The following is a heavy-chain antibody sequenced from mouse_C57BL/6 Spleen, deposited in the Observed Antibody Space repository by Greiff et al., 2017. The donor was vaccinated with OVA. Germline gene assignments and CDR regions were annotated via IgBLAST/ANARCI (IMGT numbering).Heavy chain of an antibody. Sequence: EVQVVESGGGLVQPKGSLKLSCAASGFTFNTYAMHWVRQAPGQGLEWVARIRSKSSNYATSYAVSVKARFTISRDDSQSMLYLQMNNLKTEDTAMYYCVIYDYVYAMDYWGQGTSVTVSS. D-gene: IGHD2-4*01. CDR3: VIYDYVYAMDY. CDR2: IRSKSSNYAT. CDR1: GFTFNTYA. V-gene: IGHV10-3*01. J-gene: IGHJ4*01.